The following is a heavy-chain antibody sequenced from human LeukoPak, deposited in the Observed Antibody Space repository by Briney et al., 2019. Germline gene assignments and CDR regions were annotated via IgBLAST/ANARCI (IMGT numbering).Heavy chain of an antibody. Sequence: GGSLRLSCAASGFTFSSYWMSWVRQAPGRGLEWVANIKQDGSEKYYAVSVKGRFTISRDNAENSVYLQMNSLRAEDTAIYYCARGFYYWGQGTLVTVSS. V-gene: IGHV3-7*03. CDR3: ARGFYY. CDR2: IKQDGSEK. CDR1: GFTFSSYW. J-gene: IGHJ4*02.